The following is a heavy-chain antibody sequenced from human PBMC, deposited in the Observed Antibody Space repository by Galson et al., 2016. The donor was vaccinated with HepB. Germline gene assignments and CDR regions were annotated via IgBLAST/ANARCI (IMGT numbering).Heavy chain of an antibody. Sequence: SLRLSCADSGFTFSDFSMNWVRQAPGKGLEWVSSISSGSRDIYYADSVKGRFTISRDNAKNSLYLQMNSLRAEDTAVYYCARDRSNYDFWSGYMPDYYFDYWGQGTLVTVSS. V-gene: IGHV3-21*01. CDR1: GFTFSDFS. J-gene: IGHJ4*02. CDR3: ARDRSNYDFWSGYMPDYYFDY. D-gene: IGHD3-3*01. CDR2: ISSGSRDI.